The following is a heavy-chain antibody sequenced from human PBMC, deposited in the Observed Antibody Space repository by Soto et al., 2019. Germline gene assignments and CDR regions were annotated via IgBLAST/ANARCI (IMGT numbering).Heavy chain of an antibody. D-gene: IGHD2-2*01. CDR1: GHSFITYW. CDR2: IYPDDSDT. J-gene: IGHJ3*02. CDR3: ARRRRGCRNSTCYADAFDI. Sequence: GESLKISCKGSGHSFITYWIGWVRQMPGKGLEWMGIIYPDDSDTRYSPSFQGQVTISADKSISTAYLQWSSLKASDTAMYYCARRRRGCRNSTCYADAFDIWGQGTMVTVSS. V-gene: IGHV5-51*01.